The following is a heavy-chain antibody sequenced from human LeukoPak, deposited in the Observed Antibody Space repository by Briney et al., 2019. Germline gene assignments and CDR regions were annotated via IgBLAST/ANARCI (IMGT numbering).Heavy chain of an antibody. D-gene: IGHD1-1*01. J-gene: IGHJ4*02. CDR1: GFTFSSYG. CDR2: IWYDGSNK. Sequence: GGSLRLSCAASGFTFSSYGMHWVRQAPGKGLEWVAVIWYDGSNKYYADSVKGRFTISRDNSKDTLYLQMNSLRAEDTAVYYCAREYSWTAFDYWGQGTLVTVSS. V-gene: IGHV3-33*01. CDR3: AREYSWTAFDY.